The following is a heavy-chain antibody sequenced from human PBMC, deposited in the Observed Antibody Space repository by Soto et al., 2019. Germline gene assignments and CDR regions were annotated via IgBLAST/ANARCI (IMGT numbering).Heavy chain of an antibody. D-gene: IGHD6-19*01. CDR2: IKSKTDGGTT. V-gene: IGHV3-15*07. J-gene: IGHJ6*02. Sequence: GGSLRLSCAASGFTFSNAWVNWVRQAPGKGLEWVGRIKSKTDGGTTDYAAPVKGRFTISRDDSKNTLYLQMNSLKTEDTAVYYCTTSSGWQYYYYGMDVWGQGTTVTVSS. CDR1: GFTFSNAW. CDR3: TTSSGWQYYYYGMDV.